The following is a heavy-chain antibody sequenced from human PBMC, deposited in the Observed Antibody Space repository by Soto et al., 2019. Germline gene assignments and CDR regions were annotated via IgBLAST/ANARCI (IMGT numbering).Heavy chain of an antibody. V-gene: IGHV4-59*01. CDR3: ARTSWLPYFDY. CDR1: GGSISSYY. CDR2: IYYSGST. Sequence: SETLSLTCTVSGGSISSYYWSWIRQPPGKGLEWIGYIYYSGSTNYNPSLKSRVTISVDTSKNQFSLKLSSVTAADTAVYYCARTSWLPYFDYWGQGTLVTVSS. D-gene: IGHD2-2*01. J-gene: IGHJ4*02.